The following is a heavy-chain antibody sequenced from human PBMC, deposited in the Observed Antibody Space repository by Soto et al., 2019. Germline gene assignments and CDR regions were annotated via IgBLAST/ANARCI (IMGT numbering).Heavy chain of an antibody. D-gene: IGHD3-10*01. J-gene: IGHJ4*02. CDR3: ARESWGSGRPIDY. V-gene: IGHV4-59*01. CDR1: GGSISSYY. Sequence: TLSLTCTVSGGSISSYYWSWIRQPPGKGLEWIGYIYYSGSTNDNPSLKSRVTISVDPSKNQFSLKLSSVTAADTAVYYCARESWGSGRPIDYWGQGPLVTVPS. CDR2: IYYSGST.